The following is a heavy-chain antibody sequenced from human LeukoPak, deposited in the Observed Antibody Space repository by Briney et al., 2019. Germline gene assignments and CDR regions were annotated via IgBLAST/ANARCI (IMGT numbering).Heavy chain of an antibody. J-gene: IGHJ6*03. D-gene: IGHD3-10*01. Sequence: PETLSLTCAVSGYSISSGYYWGWIRQPPGKGLEWIGSIYHSGSTYYNPSLKSRVTISVDTSKNQFSLKLSSVTAADTAVYYCARLGDGWFGESAGYYYYYYMDVWGKGTTVTVSS. V-gene: IGHV4-38-2*01. CDR1: GYSISSGYY. CDR3: ARLGDGWFGESAGYYYYYYMDV. CDR2: IYHSGST.